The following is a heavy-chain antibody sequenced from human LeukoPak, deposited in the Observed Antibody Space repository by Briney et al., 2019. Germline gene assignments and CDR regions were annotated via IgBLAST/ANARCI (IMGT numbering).Heavy chain of an antibody. CDR2: ISGSGGST. V-gene: IGHV3-23*01. D-gene: IGHD4-17*01. J-gene: IGHJ6*03. Sequence: EGSLRLSCAASGFIFSSYAMSWVRQAPGKGLEWVSVISGSGGSTYYADSVKGRFTISRDNSKNTLYLQMNSLRAEDTAVYYCAKGTTPYYYYYYYMDVWGKGTTVTVSS. CDR3: AKGTTPYYYYYYYMDV. CDR1: GFIFSSYA.